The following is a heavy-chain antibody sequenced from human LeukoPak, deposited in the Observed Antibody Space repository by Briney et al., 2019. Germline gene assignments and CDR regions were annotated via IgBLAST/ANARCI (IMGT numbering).Heavy chain of an antibody. Sequence: GGSLRLSCAASGFTFSSYWMSWVRQAPGKGLEWVANMKQDGSEKYYVDSVKGRFTISRDNAKNSLYLQMNSLRAEDTAVYYCARVGGIVVVTANYWGQGTLVTVSS. CDR1: GFTFSSYW. J-gene: IGHJ4*02. CDR3: ARVGGIVVVTANY. CDR2: MKQDGSEK. V-gene: IGHV3-7*01. D-gene: IGHD2-21*02.